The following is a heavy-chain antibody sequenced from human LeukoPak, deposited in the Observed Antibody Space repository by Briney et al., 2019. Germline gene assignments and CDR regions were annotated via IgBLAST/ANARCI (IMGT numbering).Heavy chain of an antibody. CDR3: ARGVPYDSWSGPHYSDY. CDR2: ISSSSSIV. Sequence: GGSLRLSCAASGFTFTTYGMNWVRQAPGKGLEWVSFISSSSSIVHHADSVKGRFTISRDNAKNSLHLQMNSLRAEDTAVYYCARGVPYDSWSGPHYSDYWGQGTLVTVSS. V-gene: IGHV3-48*01. CDR1: GFTFTTYG. J-gene: IGHJ4*02. D-gene: IGHD3-3*01.